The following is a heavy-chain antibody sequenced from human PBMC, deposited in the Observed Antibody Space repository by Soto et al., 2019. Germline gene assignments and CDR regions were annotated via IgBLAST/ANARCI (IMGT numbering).Heavy chain of an antibody. Sequence: EVQLLESGGGLVQPGGSLRLSCAASGFTFSSYAMSWVRQAPGKGLEWVSAIGGSGGSTYYADSVKGRFTISRDNSKNTLYLHMNSLRAEDTALYYCAKRSSSGYPPNYYFDYWGQGTLVTVSS. J-gene: IGHJ4*02. CDR3: AKRSSSGYPPNYYFDY. D-gene: IGHD6-13*01. CDR1: GFTFSSYA. V-gene: IGHV3-23*01. CDR2: IGGSGGST.